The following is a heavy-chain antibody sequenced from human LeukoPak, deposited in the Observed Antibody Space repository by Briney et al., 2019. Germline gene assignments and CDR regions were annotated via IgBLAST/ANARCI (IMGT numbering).Heavy chain of an antibody. Sequence: GPLRLSCAASGFTFSSYSMNWVRQAPGKGLEWVSSISSSSYIYYADSVKGRFTISRDNAKNSLYLQMNSLRAEDTAVYYCARDHVAAAGIFWFDPWGQGTLVTVSS. V-gene: IGHV3-21*01. CDR2: ISSSSYI. CDR3: ARDHVAAAGIFWFDP. J-gene: IGHJ5*02. D-gene: IGHD6-13*01. CDR1: GFTFSSYS.